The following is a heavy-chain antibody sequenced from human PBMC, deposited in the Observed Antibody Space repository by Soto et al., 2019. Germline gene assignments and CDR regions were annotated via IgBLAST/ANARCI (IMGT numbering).Heavy chain of an antibody. CDR3: ARRTLYGQLWYFDY. V-gene: IGHV4-34*01. Sequence: GKGLEWIGEINHSGSTNYNPSLKSRVTISVDTSKNQFSLKLSSVTAADTAVYYCARRTLYGQLWYFDYWGQGTLVTVS. J-gene: IGHJ4*02. D-gene: IGHD5-18*01. CDR2: INHSGST.